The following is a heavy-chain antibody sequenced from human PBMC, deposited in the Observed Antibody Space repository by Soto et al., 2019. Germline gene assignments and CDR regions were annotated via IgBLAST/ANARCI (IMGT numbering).Heavy chain of an antibody. D-gene: IGHD3-10*01. CDR3: ARGGQGYYGSGSFASYYYGMDV. CDR1: GGTFSSYA. Sequence: SVKVSCKASGGTFSSYAISWVRQAPGQGLEWMGGIIPIFGTANYAQKFQGRVTITADESPSTAYMELSSLRSEDTAVYYCARGGQGYYGSGSFASYYYGMDVWGQGTTVTVSS. V-gene: IGHV1-69*13. CDR2: IIPIFGTA. J-gene: IGHJ6*02.